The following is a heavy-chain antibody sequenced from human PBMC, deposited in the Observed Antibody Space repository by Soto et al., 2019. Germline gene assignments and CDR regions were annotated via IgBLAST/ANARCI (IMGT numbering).Heavy chain of an antibody. V-gene: IGHV1-69*02. J-gene: IGHJ6*03. CDR2: IIPILGIA. CDR3: ARSYSSSSYYYYYMDV. Sequence: SVKVSCKASGGTFSSYTISWVRQAPGQGLEWMGRIIPILGIANYAQKFQGRVTITADKSTSTAYMELSSLRSEDTAVYYCARSYSSSSYYYYYMDVWGKGTTVTV. D-gene: IGHD6-6*01. CDR1: GGTFSSYT.